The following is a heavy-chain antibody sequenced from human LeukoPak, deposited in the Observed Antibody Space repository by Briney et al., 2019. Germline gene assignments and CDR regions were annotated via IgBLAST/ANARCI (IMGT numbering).Heavy chain of an antibody. D-gene: IGHD5-24*01. CDR3: AKSGYNRFDY. Sequence: PGGSLRLSCAASGLRFSDYYVSWIRQAPGKGLQWVSYISSGGDIMHYADSVKGRFTISRDNSKNTLYLQMNSLIAEDTAVYYCAKSGYNRFDYWGQGTRVTVSS. J-gene: IGHJ4*02. CDR2: ISSGGDIM. V-gene: IGHV3-11*01. CDR1: GLRFSDYY.